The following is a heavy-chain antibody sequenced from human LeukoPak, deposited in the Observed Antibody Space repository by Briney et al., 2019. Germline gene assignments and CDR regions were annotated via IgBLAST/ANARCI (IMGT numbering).Heavy chain of an antibody. CDR1: GDSISGYC. J-gene: IGHJ6*02. CDR3: ARARPDYYYGLDV. V-gene: IGHV4-59*01. Sequence: SETLSLTCTVSGDSISGYCWSWIRQPPGKGLEWIGYFYYSGSTNYNPSLKSRVTISVDTSKNLFSLKLSSVTAADTAVYYCARARPDYYYGLDVWGPGTTVTVSS. CDR2: FYYSGST.